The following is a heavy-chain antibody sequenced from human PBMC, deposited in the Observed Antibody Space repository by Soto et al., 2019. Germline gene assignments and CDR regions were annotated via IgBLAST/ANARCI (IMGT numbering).Heavy chain of an antibody. Sequence: GESLKISCKGSGYSFTSYWISWVRQMPGKGLEWMGRIDPSDSYTNYSPSFQGHVTISADKSISTAYLQWSSLKASDTAMYYCARSLGVTENWFDPWGQGTLVTVSS. J-gene: IGHJ5*02. D-gene: IGHD3-3*01. CDR3: ARSLGVTENWFDP. CDR2: IDPSDSYT. CDR1: GYSFTSYW. V-gene: IGHV5-10-1*01.